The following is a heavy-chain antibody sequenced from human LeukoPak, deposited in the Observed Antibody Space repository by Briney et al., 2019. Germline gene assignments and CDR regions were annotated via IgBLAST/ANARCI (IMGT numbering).Heavy chain of an antibody. J-gene: IGHJ4*02. V-gene: IGHV3-30-3*01. CDR3: ARDPYYDYVWGSYPAY. CDR2: ISYDGSNI. CDR1: GSTFSSYA. Sequence: GGSLRLSCAASGSTFSSYAMHWVRQAPGKGLEWVAVISYDGSNIYYAHSVKGRFTISRDNSENTLYLQMNSLRTEDTAVYYCARDPYYDYVWGSYPAYWGQGTLVTVSS. D-gene: IGHD3-16*02.